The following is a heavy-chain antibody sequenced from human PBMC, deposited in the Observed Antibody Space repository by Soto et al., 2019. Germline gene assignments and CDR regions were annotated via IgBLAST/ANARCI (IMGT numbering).Heavy chain of an antibody. Sequence: EVQLLESGGGLVQPGGSLRLSCAASGFTFSSYAMSWVRQAPGKGLEWVSAISGSGGSTYYADSVKGRFTISRDNSKNTLYLQINSLRAEDTDVYYSAKASSGGNVWAGPGGSSWLKWGYAFDIWGQGTMVTVSS. CDR2: ISGSGGST. V-gene: IGHV3-23*01. J-gene: IGHJ3*02. CDR1: GFTFSSYA. D-gene: IGHD6-13*01. CDR3: AKASSGGNVWAGPGGSSWLKWGYAFDI.